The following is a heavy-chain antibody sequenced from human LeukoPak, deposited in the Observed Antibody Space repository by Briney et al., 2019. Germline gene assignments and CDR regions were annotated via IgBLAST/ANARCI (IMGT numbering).Heavy chain of an antibody. CDR1: GGSISSSSYC. J-gene: IGHJ4*02. CDR3: ARLTNGDYHFNY. D-gene: IGHD4-17*01. CDR2: ICYSGST. V-gene: IGHV4-39*01. Sequence: PSETLSLTCTVPGGSISSSSYCWVWFRQPPGKGLEWIGTICYSGSTFYNPSLKSRATTSVDTSKNQFSLKVSSVTAADTAVYYCARLTNGDYHFNYWGQGTLVTVSS.